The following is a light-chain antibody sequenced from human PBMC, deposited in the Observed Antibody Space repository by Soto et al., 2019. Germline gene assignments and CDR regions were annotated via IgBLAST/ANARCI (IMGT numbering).Light chain of an antibody. CDR3: QQYDDYPLT. J-gene: IGKJ4*01. CDR2: ATS. V-gene: IGKV1-9*01. Sequence: DIQLTQSPPFLSAFVGDRVTINCRASQGIRSYLAWYQEKPGKAPKLLISATSTLQSGVPSRFSGSGDGTEFTLTISSLQPDDFATFYCQQYDDYPLTFGGGAKVEIK. CDR1: QGIRSY.